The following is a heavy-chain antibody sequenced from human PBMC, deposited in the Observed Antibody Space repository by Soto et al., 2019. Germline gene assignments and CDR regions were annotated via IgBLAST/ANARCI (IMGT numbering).Heavy chain of an antibody. CDR3: VKDGSSGWPYYYGLDV. D-gene: IGHD6-19*01. Sequence: HPGGSLRLSCAASGFTFSSYGMHWVRQAPGKGLEWVAVISYDGRNKYYADSAKGRFTISRDNSKNTLYLQMSSLRAEDTAVYYCVKDGSSGWPYYYGLDVWGQGTTVTVSS. CDR2: ISYDGRNK. CDR1: GFTFSSYG. V-gene: IGHV3-30*18. J-gene: IGHJ6*02.